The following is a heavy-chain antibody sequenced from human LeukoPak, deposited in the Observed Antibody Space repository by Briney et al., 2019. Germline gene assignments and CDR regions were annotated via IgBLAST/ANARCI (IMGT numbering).Heavy chain of an antibody. CDR2: IYTSGST. J-gene: IGHJ5*02. CDR1: GYSISSGYY. D-gene: IGHD3-3*01. CDR3: ARELYDFWSGYWHNWFDP. Sequence: SETLSLTCAVSGYSISSGYYWGWIRQPPGKGLEWIGRIYTSGSTNYNPSLKSRVTISVDTSKNQFSLKLSSVTAADTAVYYCARELYDFWSGYWHNWFDPRGQGTLVTVSS. V-gene: IGHV4-38-2*02.